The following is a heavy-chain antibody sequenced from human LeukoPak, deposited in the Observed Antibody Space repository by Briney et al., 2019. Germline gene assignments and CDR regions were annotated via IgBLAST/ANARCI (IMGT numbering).Heavy chain of an antibody. D-gene: IGHD5-12*01. CDR3: ARGSGIVAHFDY. V-gene: IGHV3-30-3*01. CDR1: GFTFSSYA. Sequence: GRSLRLSCAASGFTFSSYAMHWVRQAPGEGLEWVAVISYDGSNKYYADSVKGRFTISRDNSKNTLYLQMNSLRAEDTAVYYCARGSGIVAHFDYWGQGTLVTVSS. J-gene: IGHJ4*02. CDR2: ISYDGSNK.